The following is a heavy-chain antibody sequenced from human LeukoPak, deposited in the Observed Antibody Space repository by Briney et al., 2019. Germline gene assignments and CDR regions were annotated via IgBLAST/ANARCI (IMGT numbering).Heavy chain of an antibody. CDR1: GFTFSSYS. J-gene: IGHJ3*02. D-gene: IGHD3-10*01. CDR2: ISGSGSVS. Sequence: VSLRLSCAASGFTFSSYSMNWVRQAPGKGLEWISYISGSGSVSYYEDSVKGRFTISRDNAKNSLYLQMNSLRDEDTALYYCARDGGFGFLAAFDIWGQGTMVTVSS. V-gene: IGHV3-48*02. CDR3: ARDGGFGFLAAFDI.